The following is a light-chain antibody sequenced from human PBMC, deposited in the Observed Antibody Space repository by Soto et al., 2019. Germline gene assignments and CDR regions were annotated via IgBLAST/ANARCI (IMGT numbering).Light chain of an antibody. V-gene: IGKV3-20*01. J-gene: IGKJ1*01. CDR1: QSVDTTF. Sequence: EIVLTQSPVSLSLSPVQRATLSCRASQSVDTTFFAWYQKKPGQAPRLLIYGASKRATGIPDRFSGSGSGTDFTLIISRLEPEYFAVYYCQQYMSSVTFGQGTKVEIK. CDR2: GAS. CDR3: QQYMSSVT.